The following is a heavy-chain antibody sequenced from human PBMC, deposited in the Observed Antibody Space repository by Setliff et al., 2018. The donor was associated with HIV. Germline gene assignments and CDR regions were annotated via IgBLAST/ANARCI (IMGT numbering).Heavy chain of an antibody. J-gene: IGHJ4*02. V-gene: IGHV4-34*01. CDR1: GGSLSDYY. CDR2: INHSGST. Sequence: PSETLSLTCGVYGGSLSDYYWNWIRQPPGKGLEWIAEINHSGSTNYNPSLKSRATISVDTSQNQFSLKLSSVTAADTAVYYCARQTTGATKVRYFDYWAQGTLVTVSS. CDR3: ARQTTGATKVRYFDY. D-gene: IGHD1-1*01.